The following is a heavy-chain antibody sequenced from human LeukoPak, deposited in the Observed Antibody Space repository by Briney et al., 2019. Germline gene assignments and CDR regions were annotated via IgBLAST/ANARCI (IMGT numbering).Heavy chain of an antibody. V-gene: IGHV3-21*01. CDR3: AKEDRLSSSYDY. CDR2: ISSSSSYI. J-gene: IGHJ4*02. Sequence: GGSLRLSCAASGFTFSSSAMNWVRQAPGKGLEWVSSISSSSSYIYYADSVKSRFTISRDNAKNSLYLQMNSLRAEDTAVYYCAKEDRLSSSYDYWGQGTLVTVSS. D-gene: IGHD6-6*01. CDR1: GFTFSSSA.